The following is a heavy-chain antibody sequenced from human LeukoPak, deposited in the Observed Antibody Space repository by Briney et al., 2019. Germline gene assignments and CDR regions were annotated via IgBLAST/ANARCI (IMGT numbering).Heavy chain of an antibody. CDR2: IYHSGST. V-gene: IGHV4-4*02. CDR1: GFTFSTFAM. Sequence: GSLRLSCAASGFTFSTFAMIWVRQPPGKGLEWIGEIYHSGSTNYNPSLKSRVIISVDKSKNQFSLKLTSVTDADTAVYYCARGSWFDPWGQGTLVTVSS. J-gene: IGHJ5*02. CDR3: ARGSWFDP.